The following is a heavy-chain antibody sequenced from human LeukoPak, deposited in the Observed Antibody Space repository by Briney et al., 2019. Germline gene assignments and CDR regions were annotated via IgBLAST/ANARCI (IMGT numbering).Heavy chain of an antibody. J-gene: IGHJ4*02. Sequence: SETLSLTCAVYGGSFSGYYWSWIRQPPGKGLEWIGEINHSGSTNYNPSLKSRVTISVDTSKNQFSLKLSSVTAADTAVYYCARDSTEYSSGWYQERRFDYWGQGTLVTVSS. D-gene: IGHD6-19*01. CDR1: GGSFSGYY. CDR2: INHSGST. V-gene: IGHV4-34*01. CDR3: ARDSTEYSSGWYQERRFDY.